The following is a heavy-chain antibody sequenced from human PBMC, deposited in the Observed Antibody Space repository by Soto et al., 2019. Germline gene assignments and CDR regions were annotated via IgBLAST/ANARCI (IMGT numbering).Heavy chain of an antibody. J-gene: IGHJ3*01. D-gene: IGHD3-22*01. CDR2: ISSNGGST. Sequence: PGGSLRLSCSASGFTFSSYAMHWVRQAPGKGLEYVSAISSNGGSTYYADSVKGRFTISRDNSKNTLYLQMSSLRAEDTAVYYCVKARDDSSASHWGQGTMVTVSS. V-gene: IGHV3-64D*06. CDR1: GFTFSSYA. CDR3: VKARDDSSASH.